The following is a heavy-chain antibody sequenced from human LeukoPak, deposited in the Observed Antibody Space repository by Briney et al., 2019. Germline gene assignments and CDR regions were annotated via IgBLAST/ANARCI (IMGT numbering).Heavy chain of an antibody. Sequence: VASVKVSCKASGYTFTSYGISWVRQAPGQGLEWMGWISAYNGNTNYAQKLQGRVTMTTDTSTSTAYMELRSLRSDDTAVYYCARDRRITIFGVVTLFDYWGQGTLVTVSS. CDR2: ISAYNGNT. J-gene: IGHJ4*02. D-gene: IGHD3-3*01. V-gene: IGHV1-18*01. CDR3: ARDRRITIFGVVTLFDY. CDR1: GYTFTSYG.